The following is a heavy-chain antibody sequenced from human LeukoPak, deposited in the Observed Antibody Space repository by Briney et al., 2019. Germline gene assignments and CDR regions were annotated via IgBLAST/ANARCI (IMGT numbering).Heavy chain of an antibody. J-gene: IGHJ4*02. CDR1: GYTFTSYG. D-gene: IGHD2-2*01. CDR2: ISGYNGDT. V-gene: IGHV1-18*01. Sequence: GASVKVSCKASGYTFTSYGLSWVRQAPGQGLEWMGWISGYNGDTNYAHKFQDRVTMTTDTSTTTAYMELRSLRSDDTDVYYCARGLPAPKGLGIEYWGQGILDTVSS. CDR3: ARGLPAPKGLGIEY.